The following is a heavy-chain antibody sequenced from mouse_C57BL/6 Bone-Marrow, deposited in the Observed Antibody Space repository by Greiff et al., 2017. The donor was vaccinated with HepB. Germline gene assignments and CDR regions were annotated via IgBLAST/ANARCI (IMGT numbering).Heavy chain of an antibody. CDR2: INSNGGST. CDR1: GFTFSSYG. J-gene: IGHJ2*01. V-gene: IGHV5-6-3*01. Sequence: DVKLVESGGGLVQPGGSLKLSCAASGFTFSSYGMSWVRQTPDKRLELVATINSNGGSTYYPDSVKGRFTISRANAKNTLYLQMSSLKSEETAMYYCARDDYWGQGTTLTVSS. CDR3: ARDDY.